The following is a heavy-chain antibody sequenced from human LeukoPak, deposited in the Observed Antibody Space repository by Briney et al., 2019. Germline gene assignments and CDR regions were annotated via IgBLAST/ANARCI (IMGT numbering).Heavy chain of an antibody. V-gene: IGHV1-69*05. CDR3: ARSELAYCGGDCYSHYFDY. J-gene: IGHJ4*02. Sequence: SVKVSCKASGGTFSSYAISWVRQAPGQGLEWMGRIIPIFGTANYAQKFQGRVTITTDESTSTAYMEPSSLRSEDTAAYYCARSELAYCGGDCYSHYFDYWGQGTLVTVSS. CDR2: IIPIFGTA. D-gene: IGHD2-21*02. CDR1: GGTFSSYA.